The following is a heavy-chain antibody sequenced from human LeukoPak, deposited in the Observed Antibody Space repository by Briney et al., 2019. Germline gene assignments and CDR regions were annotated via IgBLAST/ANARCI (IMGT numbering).Heavy chain of an antibody. CDR3: AKDWVSFSSGWYSDSLDP. Sequence: SGGTLRLSCAASGFTFSSYGMSWVRQAPGKGLEWVSAISGSGGSTYYADSVKGRFTISRDNSKNTLYLQMNSLRAEDTAVYYCAKDWVSFSSGWYSDSLDPWGQGTLVTVSS. V-gene: IGHV3-23*01. D-gene: IGHD6-19*01. J-gene: IGHJ5*02. CDR2: ISGSGGST. CDR1: GFTFSSYG.